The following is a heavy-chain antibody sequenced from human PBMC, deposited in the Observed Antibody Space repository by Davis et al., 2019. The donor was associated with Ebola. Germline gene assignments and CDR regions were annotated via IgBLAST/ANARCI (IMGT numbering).Heavy chain of an antibody. D-gene: IGHD2-21*01. CDR3: ARRVVVIASDAFDI. J-gene: IGHJ3*02. V-gene: IGHV1-8*02. Sequence: ASVKVSCKASGYTFTGYYMHWVRQATGQGLEWMGWMNPNSGNTGYAQKFQGRVTMTRNTSISTAYMELSSLRSEDTAVYYCARRVVVIASDAFDIWGQGTMVTVSS. CDR1: GYTFTGYY. CDR2: MNPNSGNT.